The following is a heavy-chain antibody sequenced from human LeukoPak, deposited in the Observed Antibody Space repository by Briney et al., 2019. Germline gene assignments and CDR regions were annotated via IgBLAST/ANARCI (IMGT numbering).Heavy chain of an antibody. Sequence: ASVKVSCKASGYTFTGYYMHWVRQAPGQGLEWMGWINPNSGGTNYAQKFQGRVTMTRDTSISTAYMELSSPRSEDTAVYYCARVLNPPSGYVSCFDYWGQGTLVTVSS. V-gene: IGHV1-2*02. CDR3: ARVLNPPSGYVSCFDY. CDR2: INPNSGGT. D-gene: IGHD5-12*01. CDR1: GYTFTGYY. J-gene: IGHJ4*02.